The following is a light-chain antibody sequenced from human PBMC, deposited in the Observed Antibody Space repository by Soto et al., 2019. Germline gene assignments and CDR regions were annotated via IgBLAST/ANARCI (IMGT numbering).Light chain of an antibody. Sequence: EIVMTQSPATLSLSPGERATLSCRASVSVSSDLAWYRQKPGQAPRLLIYRAFTRATGIPARFSGSGFGTDFTLTISSLQSEDFAVYYCHQYNNWPLTFGGGTKVEIK. V-gene: IGKV3-15*01. CDR3: HQYNNWPLT. CDR1: VSVSSD. CDR2: RAF. J-gene: IGKJ4*01.